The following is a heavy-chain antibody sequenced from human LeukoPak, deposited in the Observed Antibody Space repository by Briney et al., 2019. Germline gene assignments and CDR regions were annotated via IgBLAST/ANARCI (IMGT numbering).Heavy chain of an antibody. V-gene: IGHV4-59*01. D-gene: IGHD4-17*01. CDR3: ARGGGVHDYVFDY. J-gene: IGHJ4*02. CDR1: GGSTSTYY. Sequence: SETLSLTCTVSGGSTSTYYWNWIRQPPGKGLGWIGYIYSSGTTKYNPSLKSRVTISVDTSENHFSLRLRSVTAADTAVYYCARGGGVHDYVFDYWGQGTLVTVSS. CDR2: IYSSGTT.